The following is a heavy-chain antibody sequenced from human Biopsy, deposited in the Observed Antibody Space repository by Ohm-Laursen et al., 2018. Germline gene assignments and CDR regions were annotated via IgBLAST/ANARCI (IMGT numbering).Heavy chain of an antibody. CDR2: IKRDGSQS. Sequence: SLRLSCAASGFTFSNYAIHWVRQAPGKGLEWVANIKRDGSQSNHADSVKGRFTISRDNAKNSLYLQMNSLRAEDTAVYYCTRDTTYYAGTTYYDALDVWGQGTTATVSS. CDR3: TRDTTYYAGTTYYDALDV. D-gene: IGHD2/OR15-2a*01. J-gene: IGHJ3*01. CDR1: GFTFSNYA. V-gene: IGHV3-7*01.